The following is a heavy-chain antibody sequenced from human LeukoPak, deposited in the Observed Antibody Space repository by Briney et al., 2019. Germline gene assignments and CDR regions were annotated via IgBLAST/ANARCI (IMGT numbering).Heavy chain of an antibody. D-gene: IGHD3-10*01. V-gene: IGHV5-51*01. Sequence: GESLKTSCKGSGYRFTDYWIGWVRQMPGKGLEWMGIIYPGDSDIKYSPYFEGQVTISADKSVNTAYLQWSSLKASDTAMYYCATSYFYGPGTFPSWFDPWGQGTLVTVSS. CDR2: IYPGDSDI. J-gene: IGHJ5*02. CDR3: ATSYFYGPGTFPSWFDP. CDR1: GYRFTDYW.